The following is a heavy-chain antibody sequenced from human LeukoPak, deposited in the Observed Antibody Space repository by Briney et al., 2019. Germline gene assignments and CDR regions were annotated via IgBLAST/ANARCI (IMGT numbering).Heavy chain of an antibody. V-gene: IGHV1-69*05. CDR1: GGTFSSYA. Sequence: SVKVSCKASGGTFSSYAISWVRQAPGQGLEWMGRIIPIFCTTNHAQKFQGRVTITTDESTSTAYMELSSLRSEDTAVYSCASDLMATIDGGGYFDYWGQGTLVTVSS. D-gene: IGHD5-12*01. CDR2: IIPIFCTT. CDR3: ASDLMATIDGGGYFDY. J-gene: IGHJ4*02.